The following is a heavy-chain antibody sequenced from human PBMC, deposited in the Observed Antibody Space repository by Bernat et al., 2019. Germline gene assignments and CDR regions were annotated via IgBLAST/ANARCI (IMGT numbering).Heavy chain of an antibody. J-gene: IGHJ6*02. CDR2: IYTSGST. CDR1: GGSISSGSYY. V-gene: IGHV4-61*02. Sequence: QVQLQESGPGLVKPSQTLSLTCTVSGGSISSGSYYWSWIRQSAGKGLEWIGRIYTSGSTIYNPSLKSRVTMSVDTSKKQVSLKLNSVTAADTAVYYCARGNDYFGMDVWGQGTTVTVSS. CDR3: ARGNDYFGMDV.